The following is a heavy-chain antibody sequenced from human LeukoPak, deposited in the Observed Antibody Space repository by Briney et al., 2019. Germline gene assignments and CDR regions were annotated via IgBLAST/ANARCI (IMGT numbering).Heavy chain of an antibody. CDR2: VILIFGTA. V-gene: IGHV1-69*01. D-gene: IGHD4-17*01. Sequence: SVKVSCKASGGTFSSYAISWVRQAPGQGLEWMGGVILIFGTANYAQKFQGRVTITADESTSTAYMELSSLRSEDTAVYYCARSQGGYGDYYDYWGQGTLVTVFS. CDR1: GGTFSSYA. J-gene: IGHJ4*02. CDR3: ARSQGGYGDYYDY.